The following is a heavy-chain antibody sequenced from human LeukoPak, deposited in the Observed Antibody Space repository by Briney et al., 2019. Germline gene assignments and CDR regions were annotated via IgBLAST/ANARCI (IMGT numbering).Heavy chain of an antibody. D-gene: IGHD3-10*01. Sequence: SETLSLTCAVYGGSFSGYYWSWIRQPPGKGLEWIGEINHSGSTNYNPSLKSRVTISVDTSKNQSSLKLSSVTATDTAVYYCARSLLSAGSGSYGFDPWGQGTLVTVSS. J-gene: IGHJ5*02. CDR1: GGSFSGYY. CDR2: INHSGST. CDR3: ARSLLSAGSGSYGFDP. V-gene: IGHV4-34*01.